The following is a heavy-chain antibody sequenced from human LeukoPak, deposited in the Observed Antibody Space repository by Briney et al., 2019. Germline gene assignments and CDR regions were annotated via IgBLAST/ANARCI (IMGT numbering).Heavy chain of an antibody. V-gene: IGHV3-23*01. D-gene: IGHD6-13*01. CDR3: AKGQQQLVSDFDY. Sequence: GGSLRLSCAASGFTFSSYAMSWVRQAPGKGLEWVSAISDSGDATYYADSVKGRFTISRDNSKNTLYLQMNSLRAEDTAVYYCAKGQQQLVSDFDYWGQGTLVTVSS. J-gene: IGHJ4*02. CDR1: GFTFSSYA. CDR2: ISDSGDAT.